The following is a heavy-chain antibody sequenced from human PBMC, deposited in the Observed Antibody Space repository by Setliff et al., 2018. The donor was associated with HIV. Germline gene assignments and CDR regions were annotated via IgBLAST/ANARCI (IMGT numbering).Heavy chain of an antibody. CDR3: AQLGMVDDFDY. Sequence: SETLSLTCTVSGDSVSSRSYYWSWIRQPPGKGLEWIGYIYYSGSTNYNPSLKSRVTISADTSKNHFSLKLRSVTAADTAVYYCAQLGMVDDFDYWGQGTLVTVSS. D-gene: IGHD1-1*01. CDR1: GDSVSSRSYY. V-gene: IGHV4-61*03. J-gene: IGHJ4*02. CDR2: IYYSGST.